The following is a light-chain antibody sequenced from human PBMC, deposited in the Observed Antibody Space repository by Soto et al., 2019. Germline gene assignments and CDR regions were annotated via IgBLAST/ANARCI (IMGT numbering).Light chain of an antibody. V-gene: IGKV2-28*01. CDR2: LGS. J-gene: IGKJ1*01. CDR3: MQPLQSWT. Sequence: DILMTQSPLSLAVTPGEPASISCRSSQSLLHSNGYNYLDWYLQKPGQSPQLLIYLGSNRASGVPDRFSGSGSGTDFTLKISRVEAEDVGVYYCMQPLQSWTFGQGSKVDVK. CDR1: QSLLHSNGYNY.